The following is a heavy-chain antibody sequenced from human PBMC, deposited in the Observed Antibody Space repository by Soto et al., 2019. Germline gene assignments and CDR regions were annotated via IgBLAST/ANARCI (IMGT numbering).Heavy chain of an antibody. CDR3: ARGDCTNGVCYVNYYYGMDV. CDR2: ISPYNGNT. J-gene: IGHJ6*02. V-gene: IGHV1-18*01. D-gene: IGHD2-8*01. CDR1: GYIFSNYG. Sequence: QVQLVQSGAEVKKPGASVKVSCRASGYIFSNYGVVWVRQAPGQGLEWMGWISPYNGNTNYAQNLQDRVTLTTDTSTTTAFMELRSLRSDDTAVYYCARGDCTNGVCYVNYYYGMDVWGQGTTVTVSS.